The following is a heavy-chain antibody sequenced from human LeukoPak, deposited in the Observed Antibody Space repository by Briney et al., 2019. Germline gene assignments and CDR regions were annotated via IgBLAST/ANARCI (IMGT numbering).Heavy chain of an antibody. J-gene: IGHJ4*02. CDR1: GYTFTSYG. V-gene: IGHV1-18*01. D-gene: IGHD6-19*01. Sequence: GASVTVSCKASGYTFTSYGISWVRQAPGQGLEWIGWISAYNGNTNYAQKLQGRVTMTTDTSTSTAYMELRSLRSDDTAVYYCAGGPPQWLAGYWGQGTLVTVSS. CDR2: ISAYNGNT. CDR3: AGGPPQWLAGY.